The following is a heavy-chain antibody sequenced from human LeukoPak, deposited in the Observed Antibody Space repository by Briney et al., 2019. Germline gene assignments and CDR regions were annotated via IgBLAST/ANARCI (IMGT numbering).Heavy chain of an antibody. CDR3: ARDIVGATGDAFDI. J-gene: IGHJ3*02. CDR1: GFTFSSYS. V-gene: IGHV3-21*01. Sequence: GGSLRLSCAASGFTFSSYSTNWVRQAPGKGLEWVSSISSSSSYIYYADSVKGRFTISRDNAKNSLYLQMNSLRAEDTAVYYCARDIVGATGDAFDIWGQGTMVTVSS. CDR2: ISSSSSYI. D-gene: IGHD1-26*01.